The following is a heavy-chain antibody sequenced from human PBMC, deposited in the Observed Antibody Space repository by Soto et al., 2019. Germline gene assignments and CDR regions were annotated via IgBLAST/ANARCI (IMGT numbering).Heavy chain of an antibody. V-gene: IGHV3-53*01. CDR2: IYADGNM. J-gene: IGHJ3*02. D-gene: IGHD5-12*01. CDR3: ATPGPKWPRHSFEI. Sequence: EVQLVESGGGLIQPGGSLRLSCAASGFSVSTNYLTWVRQAPGTGLESAAVIYADGNMYYADSVQGRFTISRDNSKNTLYLQMNSLRAEDTAVYYCATPGPKWPRHSFEIWGQGTMVTVSS. CDR1: GFSVSTNY.